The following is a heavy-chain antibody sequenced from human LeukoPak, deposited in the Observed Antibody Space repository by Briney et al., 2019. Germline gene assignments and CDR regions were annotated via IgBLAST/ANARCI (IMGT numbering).Heavy chain of an antibody. CDR3: AKAKRHYYDSLGGYFDY. D-gene: IGHD3-22*01. V-gene: IGHV3-9*01. CDR2: ISWNSGSI. Sequence: GGSLRLSCAASGFTFDDYAMHWVRQAPGKGLEWVSGISWNSGSIGYADSVKGRFTISRDNAKNSLYLQMNSLRAEDTAVYYCAKAKRHYYDSLGGYFDYWGQGTLVTVSS. J-gene: IGHJ4*02. CDR1: GFTFDDYA.